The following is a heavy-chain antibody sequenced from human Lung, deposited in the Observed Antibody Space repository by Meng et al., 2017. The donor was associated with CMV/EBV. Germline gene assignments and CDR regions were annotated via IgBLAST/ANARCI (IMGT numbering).Heavy chain of an antibody. CDR2: INHSGST. CDR1: GGSSSGYY. CDR3: ARGGYCSSTSCYAGRPFDY. V-gene: IGHV4-34*01. Sequence: SETLSPXCAVYGGSSSGYYWSWIRQLPGKGLEWIGEINHSGSTNYNPSLKSRVTISVDTSKNQFSLKLSSVTAADTAVYYCARGGYCSSTSCYAGRPFDYWGQGTLVXVSS. J-gene: IGHJ4*02. D-gene: IGHD2-2*01.